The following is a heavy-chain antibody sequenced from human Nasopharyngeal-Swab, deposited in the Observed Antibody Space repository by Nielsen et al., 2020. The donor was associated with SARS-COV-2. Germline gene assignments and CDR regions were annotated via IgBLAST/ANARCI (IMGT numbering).Heavy chain of an antibody. CDR2: ISGNDNTT. CDR3: ARKYQPSFDY. J-gene: IGHJ4*02. Sequence: LSLTCAASGFTFSSYAMSWVRQAPGKGLEWVSIISGNDNTTYYADSVKDRFTISRDNAKNSLYLQMNSLRAEDTAVYYCARKYQPSFDYWGQGTLVTVSS. D-gene: IGHD2-2*01. V-gene: IGHV3-23*01. CDR1: GFTFSSYA.